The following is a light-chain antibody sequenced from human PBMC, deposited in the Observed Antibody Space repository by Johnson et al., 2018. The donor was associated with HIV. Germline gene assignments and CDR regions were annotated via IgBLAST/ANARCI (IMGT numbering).Light chain of an antibody. CDR2: DNN. CDR3: GTWDSSLSAYV. CDR1: SSNIGNNY. Sequence: QPVLTQPPSVSAAPGQKVTISCSGSSSNIGNNYVSWYQQLPGTAPKLLIYDNNKRPSGIPDRFSGSKSGTSATLGITGLQTGDEADYYCGTWDSSLSAYVCGTGAKVT. J-gene: IGLJ1*01. V-gene: IGLV1-51*01.